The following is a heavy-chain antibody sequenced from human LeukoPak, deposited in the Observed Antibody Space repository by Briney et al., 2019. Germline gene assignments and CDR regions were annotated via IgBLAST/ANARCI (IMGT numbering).Heavy chain of an antibody. CDR3: ARAITMIVVGTDPRHNDAFDI. J-gene: IGHJ3*02. CDR2: ISAYNGNT. CDR1: GYTFTSYG. V-gene: IGHV1-18*01. D-gene: IGHD3-22*01. Sequence: GASVKVSCKASGYTFTSYGISWVRQAPGQGLEWMGWISAYNGNTNYAQKLQGRVTMTTDTSTSTAYMELRSLRSDDTALYYCARAITMIVVGTDPRHNDAFDIWGQGTMVTVSS.